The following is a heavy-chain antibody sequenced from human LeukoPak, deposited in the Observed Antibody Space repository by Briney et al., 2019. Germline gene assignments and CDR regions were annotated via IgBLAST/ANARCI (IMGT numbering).Heavy chain of an antibody. CDR3: ARDRDQAYCGGDCRAVLDAFDI. CDR2: IIPIFGTA. J-gene: IGHJ3*02. CDR1: GGTFSSYA. Sequence: ASVKVSCKASGGTFSSYAISWVRQAPGQGLEWMGGIIPIFGTANYAQKFQGRVTITADKSTSTAYMELSSLRSEDTAVYYCARDRDQAYCGGDCRAVLDAFDIWGQGTMVTVSS. V-gene: IGHV1-69*06. D-gene: IGHD2-21*02.